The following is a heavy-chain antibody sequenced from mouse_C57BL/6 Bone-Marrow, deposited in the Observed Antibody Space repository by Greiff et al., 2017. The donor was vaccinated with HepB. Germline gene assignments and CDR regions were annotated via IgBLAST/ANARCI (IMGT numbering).Heavy chain of an antibody. J-gene: IGHJ1*03. CDR3: VRHESHYYGSSYGYFDV. D-gene: IGHD1-1*01. Sequence: EVKLVESGGGLVQPKGSLKLSCAASGFSFNTYAMNWVRQAPGKGLGWVARIRSKSNNYATYYADSVKDRFTISRDDSESMLYLQMNNLKTEDTAMYYCVRHESHYYGSSYGYFDVWGTGTTVTVSS. CDR2: IRSKSNNYAT. V-gene: IGHV10-1*01. CDR1: GFSFNTYA.